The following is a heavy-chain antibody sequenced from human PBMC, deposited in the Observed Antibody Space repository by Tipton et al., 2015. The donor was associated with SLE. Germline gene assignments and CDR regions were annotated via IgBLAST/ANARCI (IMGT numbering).Heavy chain of an antibody. J-gene: IGHJ4*02. V-gene: IGHV4-59*01. CDR3: ARLSPLAGWYYFDY. CDR1: GGSIISNY. CDR2: GHNSGTS. D-gene: IGHD3-9*01. Sequence: TLSLTCTVSGGSIISNYWSWVRQPPGKGLEWIGYGHNSGTSHYNPSLKSRVTISVDTSKNQFSLKVNSVTAADTAVYYCARLSPLAGWYYFDYWGQGALVSVSS.